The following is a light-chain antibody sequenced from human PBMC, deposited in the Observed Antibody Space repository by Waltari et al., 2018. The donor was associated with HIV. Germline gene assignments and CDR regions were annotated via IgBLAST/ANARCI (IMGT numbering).Light chain of an antibody. CDR3: SSYTSSSTLGV. CDR1: SSDVGGYNY. Sequence: QSALTQPASVSGSPGQSITISCTGTSSDVGGYNYVSWYQQHPGKAPKLMIYDVSNRPSGVANRGSGAKSGNTASLTMSGLRAEDEADYYCSSYTSSSTLGVFGGGTKLTVL. J-gene: IGLJ2*01. CDR2: DVS. V-gene: IGLV2-14*01.